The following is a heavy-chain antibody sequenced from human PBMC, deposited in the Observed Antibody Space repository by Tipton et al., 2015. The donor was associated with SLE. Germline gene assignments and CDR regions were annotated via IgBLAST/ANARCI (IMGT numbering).Heavy chain of an antibody. Sequence: PGLVKPSETLSLTCTVSGGYISGGYYYWSWIRQLPGKGLEWIGYISYSGSTYYNPSLKTRVSISVDTSKNDFSLRLSSVTAADTAVYYCARTLGNYGDYVFDYWGQGALVTVSS. J-gene: IGHJ4*02. D-gene: IGHD4-17*01. V-gene: IGHV4-31*03. CDR3: ARTLGNYGDYVFDY. CDR2: ISYSGST. CDR1: GGYISGGYYY.